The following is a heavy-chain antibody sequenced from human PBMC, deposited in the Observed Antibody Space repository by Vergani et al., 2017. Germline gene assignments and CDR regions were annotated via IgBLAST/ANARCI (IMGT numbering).Heavy chain of an antibody. CDR1: GYTFTSYY. CDR2: INPSGGST. CDR3: GYGSGSYYFPVDY. V-gene: IGHV1-46*01. D-gene: IGHD3-10*01. Sequence: QVQLVQSGAEVKKPGASVKVSCKASGYTFTSYYMHWVRQAPGQGLEWMGIINPSGGSTSYAQKFQGRVTMTRDTSTSTVYMELISPRSEDTAVHYCGYGSGSYYFPVDYWGQGTLVTVSS. J-gene: IGHJ4*02.